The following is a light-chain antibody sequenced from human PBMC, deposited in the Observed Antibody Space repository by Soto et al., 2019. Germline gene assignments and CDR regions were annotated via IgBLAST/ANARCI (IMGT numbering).Light chain of an antibody. V-gene: IGLV1-40*01. CDR1: SSNIGAHYD. J-gene: IGLJ1*01. CDR3: QSYDNSLSVDV. CDR2: GNS. Sequence: QAVVTQPPSVSGAPGQRVTISCTGSSSNIGAHYDVHWYQQLPGTAPKLLIYGNSNRPSGVPDRFSGSKSGTSASLAITGLQAEDEADYYCQSYDNSLSVDVFGTGTQLTVL.